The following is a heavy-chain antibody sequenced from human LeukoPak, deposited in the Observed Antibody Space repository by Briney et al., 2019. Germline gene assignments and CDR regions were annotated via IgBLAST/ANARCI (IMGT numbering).Heavy chain of an antibody. CDR1: GFTFISYA. Sequence: GGSLRLSCAASGFTFISYAMSWVRQAPGKGLEWVSAISGSGATTYYADSMKGRFTISRDNSRNTLFLQMNGLRAEDTAVYYCARDEMRIAAAGHGWFDPWGQGTLVTVSS. V-gene: IGHV3-23*01. J-gene: IGHJ5*02. D-gene: IGHD6-13*01. CDR3: ARDEMRIAAAGHGWFDP. CDR2: ISGSGATT.